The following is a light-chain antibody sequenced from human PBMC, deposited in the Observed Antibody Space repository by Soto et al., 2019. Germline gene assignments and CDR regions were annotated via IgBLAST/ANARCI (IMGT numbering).Light chain of an antibody. CDR3: SSYTSTTTPVV. J-gene: IGLJ2*01. Sequence: QSALTQPASVSGSPGQSITISCTGTSSDIGTYDYVSWYQHHPGKAPKLMIYEVTNRPSGVSDRFSGSKSGNTASLTISGLQAEDEADDYCSSYTSTTTPVVFGGGTKLTVL. CDR1: SSDIGTYDY. V-gene: IGLV2-14*01. CDR2: EVT.